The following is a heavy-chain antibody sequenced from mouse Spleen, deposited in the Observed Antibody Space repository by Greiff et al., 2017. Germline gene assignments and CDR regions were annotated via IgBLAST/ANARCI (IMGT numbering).Heavy chain of an antibody. Sequence: VQLQQPGAELVKPGASVKMSCKASGYTFTSYWITWVKKRPGQGLEWIGDIYPGSGSINYNEKFKNKATLTVDTSSSTAYMQLSSLTSEDSAVFYCARPYDGYYGYFDVWGAGTTVTVSS. V-gene: IGHV1-55*01. CDR1: GYTFTSYW. D-gene: IGHD2-3*01. J-gene: IGHJ1*01. CDR3: ARPYDGYYGYFDV. CDR2: IYPGSGSI.